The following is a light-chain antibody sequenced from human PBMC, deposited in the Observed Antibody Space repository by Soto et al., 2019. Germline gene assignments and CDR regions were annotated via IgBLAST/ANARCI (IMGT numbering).Light chain of an antibody. V-gene: IGLV2-14*01. Sequence: ALTQPASVSGSPGQSITISCTGTSSDVGGYNYVSWYQQHPAKAPKLMIYDVSNRPSGVSNRFSGSKSGNTASLTISGLQAEDEADYYCYSYTTSSTYVFGTGTKVTVL. CDR2: DVS. CDR3: YSYTTSSTYV. J-gene: IGLJ1*01. CDR1: SSDVGGYNY.